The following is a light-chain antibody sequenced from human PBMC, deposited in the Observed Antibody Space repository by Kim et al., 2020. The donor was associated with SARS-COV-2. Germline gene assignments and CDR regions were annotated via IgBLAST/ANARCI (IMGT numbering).Light chain of an antibody. CDR2: WAS. J-gene: IGKJ4*01. V-gene: IGKV4-1*01. CDR3: QQYYSLPLT. CDR1: QSVLYNSNNKNK. Sequence: DIVMTQSPDSLAVSLGERATINCKSSQSVLYNSNNKNKLAWYQQKPGQPPKLLIYWASTRESGVPDRFSGSGSGTDFTLTISSLQAEDVAIYYCQQYYSLPLTFGGGTKVDI.